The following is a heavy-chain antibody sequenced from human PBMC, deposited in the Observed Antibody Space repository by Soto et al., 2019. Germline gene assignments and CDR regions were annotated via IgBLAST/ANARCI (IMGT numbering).Heavy chain of an antibody. CDR1: GASIRSGGYY. CDR3: ARIEMASIK. J-gene: IGHJ4*02. Sequence: SETLSLTCSVSGASIRSGGYYWSWLRQSPGKGLEWIGHIYYTGSTFYSPSLKSRLTISLDTSKNQFSLDLRSVAAADTAMYYCARIEMASIKWGRGTLVTV. V-gene: IGHV4-31*03. CDR2: IYYTGST.